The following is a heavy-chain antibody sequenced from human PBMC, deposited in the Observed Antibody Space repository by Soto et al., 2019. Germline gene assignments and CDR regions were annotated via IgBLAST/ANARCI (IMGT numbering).Heavy chain of an antibody. CDR2: IYHSGST. CDR3: ARGPDYGDYIYYYYMDV. Sequence: KSSETLSLTCAVSSGSISSSNWWSWVRQPPGKGLEWIGEIYHSGSTNYNPSLKSRVTISVDKSKNQFSLKLSSVTAADTAVYYCARGPDYGDYIYYYYMDVWGKGTTVTVSS. V-gene: IGHV4-4*02. J-gene: IGHJ6*03. D-gene: IGHD4-17*01. CDR1: SGSISSSNW.